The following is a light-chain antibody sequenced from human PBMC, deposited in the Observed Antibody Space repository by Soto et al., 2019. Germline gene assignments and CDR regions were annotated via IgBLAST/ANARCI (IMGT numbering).Light chain of an antibody. CDR2: AAS. V-gene: IGKV3-20*01. Sequence: EVVLAQSPGTLSLSPGERATLSCRASQSVSSSQLAWFQQKPGQAPRLLIYAASWRAAGIPDRFSGSGSGTDFTLTIIRLEPADFAVYYCQQYASAPHTFGGGTKVEIK. CDR3: QQYASAPHT. J-gene: IGKJ4*01. CDR1: QSVSSSQ.